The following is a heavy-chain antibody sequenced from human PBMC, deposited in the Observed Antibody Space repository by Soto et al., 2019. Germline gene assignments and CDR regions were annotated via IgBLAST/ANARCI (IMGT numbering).Heavy chain of an antibody. D-gene: IGHD2-2*01. Sequence: EVQLVESGGGLVQPGRSLRLSCAASGFTFDDYAMHWVRQAPGKGLEWVSGISWNSGSIGYADSVKGRFTISRDNAKSSLYLQMNSLRAEDTALYYCAKDYCSSTSCYLFDYWGQGTLVTVSS. CDR2: ISWNSGSI. CDR3: AKDYCSSTSCYLFDY. V-gene: IGHV3-9*01. CDR1: GFTFDDYA. J-gene: IGHJ4*02.